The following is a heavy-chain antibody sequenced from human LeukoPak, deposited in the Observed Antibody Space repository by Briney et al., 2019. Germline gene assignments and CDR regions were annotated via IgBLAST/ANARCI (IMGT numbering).Heavy chain of an antibody. Sequence: GSLRLSSAASGVTFSTDWMSGVREAPGEGREWGASIKEDGTDNYPVHTVKGRFTIYRDNAQNSLYLQTNSLTAEDTALYYCARDTGYKVAFDIWGQGTMVTVSS. CDR3: ARDTGYKVAFDI. V-gene: IGHV3-7*01. CDR2: IKEDGTDN. D-gene: IGHD5-12*01. J-gene: IGHJ3*02. CDR1: GVTFSTDW.